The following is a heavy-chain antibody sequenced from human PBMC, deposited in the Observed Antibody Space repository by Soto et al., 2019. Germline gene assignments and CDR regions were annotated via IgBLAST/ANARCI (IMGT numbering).Heavy chain of an antibody. CDR1: GGTFSSYA. CDR2: IIPIFGTA. Sequence: ASVKVSCKASGGTFSSYAISWVRQAPGQGLEWMGGIIPIFGTANYAQKFQGRVTITADESTSTAYMELSSLRSEDTAVYYCARDPFVPTTYYYYGMDVWGQGTTVTVSS. V-gene: IGHV1-69*13. D-gene: IGHD6-6*01. J-gene: IGHJ6*02. CDR3: ARDPFVPTTYYYYGMDV.